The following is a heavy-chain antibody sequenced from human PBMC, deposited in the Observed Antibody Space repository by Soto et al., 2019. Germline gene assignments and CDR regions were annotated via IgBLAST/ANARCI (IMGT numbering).Heavy chain of an antibody. CDR2: INSSSSYT. Sequence: QVQLVESGGGLVKPGGSLRLSCVASGFTFSDYYMSWTRQAPGKGLEWVSYINSSSSYTNYADSVKGRFTISRDNAKNSLYLQMNSLRAEDTAVYYCARIITAGGGRRYFDLWGRGTLVTVSS. J-gene: IGHJ2*01. CDR1: GFTFSDYY. V-gene: IGHV3-11*05. CDR3: ARIITAGGGRRYFDL. D-gene: IGHD6-13*01.